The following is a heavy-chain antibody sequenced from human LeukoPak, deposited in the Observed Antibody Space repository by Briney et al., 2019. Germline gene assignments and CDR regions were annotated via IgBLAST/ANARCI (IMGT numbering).Heavy chain of an antibody. V-gene: IGHV4-31*03. J-gene: IGHJ6*02. Sequence: SETLSLTCTVSGGSISSGGYYWSWIRQHPGKGLEWIGYIYYSGSTYYNPSLKSRVTISVDTSKNQFPLKLSSVTAADTAVYYCARSMILYGMDVWGQGTTVTVSS. CDR3: ARSMILYGMDV. CDR1: GGSISSGGYY. CDR2: IYYSGST. D-gene: IGHD3-16*01.